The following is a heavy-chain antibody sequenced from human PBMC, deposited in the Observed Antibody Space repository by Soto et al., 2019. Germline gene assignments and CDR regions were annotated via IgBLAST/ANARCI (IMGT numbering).Heavy chain of an antibody. CDR3: VCGGNFFVY. CDR2: LDQDGSVR. CDR1: GFTFSTFW. Sequence: EVQLVESGGGLVQPGGSLRLSCAASGFTFSTFWMTWVRRPPGKGLVLVANLDQDGSVRYYVDSVRGRFTISRDNAKNSLYLPMNSLRAEDTAVYYCVCGGNFFVYRAPGTLVTVSP. D-gene: IGHD3-16*01. V-gene: IGHV3-7*01. J-gene: IGHJ4*02.